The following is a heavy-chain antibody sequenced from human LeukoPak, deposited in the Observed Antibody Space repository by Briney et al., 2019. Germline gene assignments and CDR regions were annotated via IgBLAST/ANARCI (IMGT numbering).Heavy chain of an antibody. J-gene: IGHJ3*02. CDR1: GLTFSSYA. CDR2: ISSSGGTT. Sequence: GGSLRLSCVASGLTFSSYAMSWVRQAPGKGLEWVSAISSSGGTTYYADFVKGWFTISRDNSKKPLYLQTNILRAEDMVVYYCAKKQSGGDFDAFDIWGQGTMVTVSS. CDR3: AKKQSGGDFDAFDI. D-gene: IGHD3-16*01. V-gene: IGHV3-23*01.